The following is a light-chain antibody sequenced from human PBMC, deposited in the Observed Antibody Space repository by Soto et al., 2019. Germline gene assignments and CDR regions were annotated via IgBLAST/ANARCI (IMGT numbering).Light chain of an antibody. CDR2: DAS. CDR3: QQYDNPFT. Sequence: DIQMTQSPSSLSASVGDRVTITCQASQDISNYLNWYQQKPGKAPKLLIYDASNLETGVPSRFSGSASGTDFTFTISRLQPEDIATYYCQQYDNPFTFGPGTKVDIK. J-gene: IGKJ3*01. V-gene: IGKV1-33*01. CDR1: QDISNY.